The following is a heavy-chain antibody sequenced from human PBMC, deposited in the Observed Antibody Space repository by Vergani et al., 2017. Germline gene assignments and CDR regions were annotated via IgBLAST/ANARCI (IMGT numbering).Heavy chain of an antibody. J-gene: IGHJ3*02. D-gene: IGHD3-3*01. CDR2: IWYDGSNK. Sequence: QVQLVESGGGVVQPRRSLRLSCAASGFTFSSYGMHWVRQAPGKGLEWVAVIWYDGSNKYYADSVKGRFTISRDNSKNTLYLQMNSLRAEDTAVYYCARDNPYDFWSGYMMGAFDIWGQGTMVTVSS. V-gene: IGHV3-33*01. CDR3: ARDNPYDFWSGYMMGAFDI. CDR1: GFTFSSYG.